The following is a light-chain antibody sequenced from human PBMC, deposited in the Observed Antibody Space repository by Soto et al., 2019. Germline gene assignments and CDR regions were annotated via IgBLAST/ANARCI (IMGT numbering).Light chain of an antibody. Sequence: SALTPPPSASGSPGQSVTISCTGTSSDVGGYNYVSWYQQHPGKAPKLMIYEVSKRPSGVPDRFSGSKSGNTASLTVSGLQAEDEADYYCSSYAGSNSYVFGTGTKVTVL. V-gene: IGLV2-8*01. CDR3: SSYAGSNSYV. CDR1: SSDVGGYNY. J-gene: IGLJ1*01. CDR2: EVS.